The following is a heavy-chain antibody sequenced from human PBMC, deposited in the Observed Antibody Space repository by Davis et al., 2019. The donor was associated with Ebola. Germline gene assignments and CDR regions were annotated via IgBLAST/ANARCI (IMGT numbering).Heavy chain of an antibody. CDR2: IYYSGST. CDR3: ARVESHYDLLTGYIYYYYGMDV. Sequence: MPSETLSLTCTVSGASISSSFYWNWIRQPPGKGLERIGFIYYSGSTDCNPSLKSRVTISVDTSKNQFSLKLSSVTAADTAVYYCARVESHYDLLTGYIYYYYGMDVWGQGTTVTVSS. CDR1: GASISSSFY. J-gene: IGHJ6*02. D-gene: IGHD3-9*01. V-gene: IGHV4-61*01.